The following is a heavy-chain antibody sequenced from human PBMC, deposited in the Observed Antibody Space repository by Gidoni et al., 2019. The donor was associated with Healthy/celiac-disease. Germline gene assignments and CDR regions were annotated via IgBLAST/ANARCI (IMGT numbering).Heavy chain of an antibody. J-gene: IGHJ3*02. CDR2: IIPILGIA. CDR1: GVTFSSYT. V-gene: IGHV1-69*08. CDR3: AREATLMTAFDI. Sequence: QVQLVQSGAEVKKPGSSVKVSCKASGVTFSSYTISWVRQAPGQGLEWMGRIIPILGIANSAQKFQGRVTITADKSTSTAYMELSSLRSEDTAVYYCAREATLMTAFDIWGQGTMVTVSS.